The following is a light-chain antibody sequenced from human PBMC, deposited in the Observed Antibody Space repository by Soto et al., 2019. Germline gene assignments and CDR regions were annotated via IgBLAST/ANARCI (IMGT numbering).Light chain of an antibody. J-gene: IGLJ3*02. V-gene: IGLV2-14*01. CDR3: SSYTSSSRV. Sequence: QSALTQPASVSGSPGQPITISCTGTSSDVGGYNYVSWYQQHPGKAPKLMIYDVSNRPSGVSNRFSGSKSGNTASLTISGLQAEDEADYYCSSYTSSSRVFGGGTKLTVL. CDR1: SSDVGGYNY. CDR2: DVS.